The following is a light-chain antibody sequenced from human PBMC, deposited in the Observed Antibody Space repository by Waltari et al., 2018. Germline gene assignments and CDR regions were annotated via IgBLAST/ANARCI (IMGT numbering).Light chain of an antibody. CDR2: DAS. V-gene: IGKV3-11*01. J-gene: IGKJ5*01. Sequence: EIVLTQSPATLSLSPGERGTLSCRASQSVNTNLACYQQKPGQAPRLLIYDASNRATGIPARFSGSGSGTDFTLTISSLEREDFAVYYCQQRTTWPSITFGSGHDWRLN. CDR3: QQRTTWPSIT. CDR1: QSVNTN.